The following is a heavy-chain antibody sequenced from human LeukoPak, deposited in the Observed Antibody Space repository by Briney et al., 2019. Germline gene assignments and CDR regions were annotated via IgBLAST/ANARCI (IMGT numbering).Heavy chain of an antibody. CDR3: ARDVGSLFDFWSGYIDY. D-gene: IGHD3-3*01. CDR2: ISVYRGNT. Sequence: ASVKVSCKASGYSFTSYGINWVRQAPGQGLEWMGWISVYRGNTNYAQKLQGRVTMTTDTSTSTAYMELRSLRSDDTAVYYCARDVGSLFDFWSGYIDYWGQGTLVTVSS. CDR1: GYSFTSYG. V-gene: IGHV1-18*01. J-gene: IGHJ4*02.